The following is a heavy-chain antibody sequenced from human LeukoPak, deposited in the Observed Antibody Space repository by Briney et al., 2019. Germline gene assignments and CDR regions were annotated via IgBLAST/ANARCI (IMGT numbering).Heavy chain of an antibody. D-gene: IGHD2/OR15-2a*01. Sequence: GASVKVSCKASGHTFTGYYMHWVRQAPGQGLEWMGWINPDSGGTNNAQKFQGRVTMTRDTSISTAYMELSRLRSDDTAVYYCARTFYDTLDSDAFDFWGQGTMVIVSS. J-gene: IGHJ3*01. CDR1: GHTFTGYY. V-gene: IGHV1-2*02. CDR2: INPDSGGT. CDR3: ARTFYDTLDSDAFDF.